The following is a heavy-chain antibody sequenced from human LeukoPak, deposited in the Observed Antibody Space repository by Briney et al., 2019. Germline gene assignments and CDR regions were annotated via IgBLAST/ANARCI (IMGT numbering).Heavy chain of an antibody. CDR2: INHSGST. CDR3: ARGSRGYCSGGSCYDWFDP. CDR1: GGSFSGYY. V-gene: IGHV4-34*01. Sequence: SSETLSLTCAVYGGSFSGYYWSWIRQPPGKGLEWIGEINHSGSTNYNPSPKSRVTISVDTSKNQFSLKLSSVTAADTAVYYCARGSRGYCSGGSCYDWFDPWGQGTLVTVSS. D-gene: IGHD2-15*01. J-gene: IGHJ5*02.